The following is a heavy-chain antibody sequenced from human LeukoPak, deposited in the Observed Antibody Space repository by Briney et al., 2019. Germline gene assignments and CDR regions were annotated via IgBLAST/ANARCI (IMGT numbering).Heavy chain of an antibody. CDR1: GYTFTSYY. V-gene: IGHV1-46*01. CDR2: INPSGGST. CDR3: ARKPEATDGHHSSSPDLDY. J-gene: IGHJ4*02. D-gene: IGHD6-6*01. Sequence: GASVKVSCKASGYTFTSYYMHWVRQAPGQGLEWMGIINPSGGSTSYAQKFQGRATMTRDMSTSTVYIELSSLRSEDTAVYYCARKPEATDGHHSSSPDLDYWGQGTLVTVSS.